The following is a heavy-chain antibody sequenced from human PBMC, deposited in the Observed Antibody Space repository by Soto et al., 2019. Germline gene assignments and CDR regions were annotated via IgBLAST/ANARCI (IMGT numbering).Heavy chain of an antibody. CDR2: IYHSGTF. Sequence: QVRLQESGPGLVEPSGTLSPTCAVSGDSVSSSSCWSWVRQAPGKGLEWIGEIYHSGTFNYNPSLASRVAVSVDKSRNQSSLNLKSVTAANTAVYYCVRSVPAATWQYSGMDVWGQGTTVTVSS. CDR3: VRSVPAATWQYSGMDV. V-gene: IGHV4-4*02. CDR1: GDSVSSSSC. D-gene: IGHD2-2*01. J-gene: IGHJ6*02.